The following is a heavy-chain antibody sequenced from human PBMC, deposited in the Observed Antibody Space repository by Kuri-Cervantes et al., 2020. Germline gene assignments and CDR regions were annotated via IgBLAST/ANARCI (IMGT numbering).Heavy chain of an antibody. Sequence: GSLRLSCTVSGGSISSYYWSWIRQPPGKGLEWIGYIYYSGSTNCNPSLKSRVTISVDTSKNQFSLKLSSVTAADTAVYYCARDRSYYCSSTSCPDDAFDIWGQGTMVTVSS. CDR2: IYYSGST. CDR1: GGSISSYY. V-gene: IGHV4-59*01. CDR3: ARDRSYYCSSTSCPDDAFDI. D-gene: IGHD2-2*01. J-gene: IGHJ3*02.